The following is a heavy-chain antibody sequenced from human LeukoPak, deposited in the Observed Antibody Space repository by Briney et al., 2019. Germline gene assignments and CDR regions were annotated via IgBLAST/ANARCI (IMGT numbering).Heavy chain of an antibody. CDR1: GGTFSSYA. CDR3: ARAYNSQVYYYYGMDV. J-gene: IGHJ6*02. Sequence: SVKVSCKASGGTFSSYAISWVRPAPGQGLEWMGRIIPILGIANYAQKFQGRVTITADKSTSTAYMELSSLRSEDTAVYYCARAYNSQVYYYYGMDVWGQGTTVTVSS. D-gene: IGHD2/OR15-2a*01. V-gene: IGHV1-69*04. CDR2: IIPILGIA.